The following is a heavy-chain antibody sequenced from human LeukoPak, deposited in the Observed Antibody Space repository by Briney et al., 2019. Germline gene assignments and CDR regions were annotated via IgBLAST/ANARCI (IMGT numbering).Heavy chain of an antibody. V-gene: IGHV3-15*01. CDR1: GFTFSNAW. D-gene: IGHD2-2*01. Sequence: GGSLRLSCAASGFTFSNAWMSWVRQAPGKGLEWVGRIKSKTDGGTTDYAAPVKGRFTISRDDSKNTLYLQMNSLKTEDTAVYYCTTEEVVPAAMSYYYYYGKDVWGRGTTVTVSS. CDR2: IKSKTDGGTT. CDR3: TTEEVVPAAMSYYYYYGKDV. J-gene: IGHJ6*04.